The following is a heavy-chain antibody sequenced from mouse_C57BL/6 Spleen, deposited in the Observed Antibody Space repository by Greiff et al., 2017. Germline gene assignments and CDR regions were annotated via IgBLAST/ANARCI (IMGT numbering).Heavy chain of an antibody. CDR3: ARSHYGSDYCEY. Sequence: QVQLQQSGPELVKPGASVKISCKASGYAFSSYWMNWVKQRPGKGLEWIGRIYPGDGDTNYNGKFKGKATLTADKSSSTAYMQLSSPTSGDSAVCFCARSHYGSDYCEYWGQSTTLSVSS. CDR2: IYPGDGDT. CDR1: GYAFSSYW. D-gene: IGHD1-1*01. J-gene: IGHJ2*01. V-gene: IGHV1-82*01.